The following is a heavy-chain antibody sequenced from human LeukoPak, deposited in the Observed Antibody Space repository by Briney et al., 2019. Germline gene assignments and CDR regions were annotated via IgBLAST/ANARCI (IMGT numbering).Heavy chain of an antibody. CDR1: GFTFSDHY. CDR3: AADSEAAPAAIDY. D-gene: IGHD2-2*01. V-gene: IGHV3-72*01. J-gene: IGHJ4*02. CDR2: TRNKAKNYST. Sequence: GGSLRLSCAASGFTFSDHYMDWVRQAPGKGLEWVGRTRNKAKNYSTEYAASVKGRFTISRDDSKNSLYLQMNSLKTEDTAVYYCAADSEAAPAAIDYWGQGTLVTVSS.